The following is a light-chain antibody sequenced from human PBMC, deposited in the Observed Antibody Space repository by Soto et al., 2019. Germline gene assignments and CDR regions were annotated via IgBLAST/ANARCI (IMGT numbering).Light chain of an antibody. CDR1: QSLLHSNGYNY. Sequence: DIVMTQSPLSLPVTPVEPASISCRSSQSLLHSNGYNYLDWYLQKPGQSPQLLIYLGSNRASGVPDRFSGSGSGTDFTLKISRVEAEDVGVYYCMQALQTWTGGQGTKVEIK. V-gene: IGKV2-28*01. CDR2: LGS. CDR3: MQALQTWT. J-gene: IGKJ1*01.